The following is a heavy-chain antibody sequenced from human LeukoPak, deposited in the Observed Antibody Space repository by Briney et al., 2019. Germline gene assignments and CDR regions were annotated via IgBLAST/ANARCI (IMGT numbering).Heavy chain of an antibody. CDR3: ARDRFYDFWSGYYMDV. CDR2: ISAYNGNT. CDR1: GYTFTSYG. J-gene: IGHJ6*03. Sequence: ASVKVSCKASGYTFTSYGISWVRQAPGQGLEWMGWISAYNGNTNYAQKLQGRVTMTTDTSTSTAYMELRSLRSDDTAMYYCARDRFYDFWSGYYMDVWGKGTTVTVSS. V-gene: IGHV1-18*01. D-gene: IGHD3-3*01.